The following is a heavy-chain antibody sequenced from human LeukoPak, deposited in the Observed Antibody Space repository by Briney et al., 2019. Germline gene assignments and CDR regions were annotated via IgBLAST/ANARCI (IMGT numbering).Heavy chain of an antibody. Sequence: SETLSLTCTVSGGFTSSYYWSWIRQPAGKGLEWIGRIYTSGRTNYNPSLKSRVTMSVDTSKKQFSLKLSSVTAADTAVYYCARDPQLGPLDYWGQGTLVTVSS. CDR1: GGFTSSYY. D-gene: IGHD6-6*01. CDR3: ARDPQLGPLDY. V-gene: IGHV4-4*07. CDR2: IYTSGRT. J-gene: IGHJ4*02.